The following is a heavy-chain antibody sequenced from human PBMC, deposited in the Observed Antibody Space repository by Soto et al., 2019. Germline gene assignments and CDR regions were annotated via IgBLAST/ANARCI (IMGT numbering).Heavy chain of an antibody. D-gene: IGHD3-10*01. V-gene: IGHV4-61*01. Sequence: QVQLQESGPGLVKPSETLSLTCTVSGDSVSSGSYYWMWIRQPPGKGLEWIGYFSNSGSTNYNSSHKTRVTIPVDKSKNQLSLKLTSVIAADTAVYYCARAYYFGSGRGRSMDVWGQGTTVTVSS. J-gene: IGHJ6*02. CDR3: ARAYYFGSGRGRSMDV. CDR2: FSNSGST. CDR1: GDSVSSGSYY.